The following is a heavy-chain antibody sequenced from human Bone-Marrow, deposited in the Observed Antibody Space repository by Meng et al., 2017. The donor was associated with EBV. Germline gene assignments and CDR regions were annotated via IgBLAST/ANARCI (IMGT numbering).Heavy chain of an antibody. D-gene: IGHD6-19*01. J-gene: IGHJ5*02. Sequence: ITLKESGPTLVNPTQTLTLTCTFSGFLLSTSGVGVGWIRQPPGKALEWLALIYWDDDKRYSPSLKSRLTITKDTSKNQVVLTMTNMDPVDTATYYCAHSQWPPSFDPWGQGTLVTVSS. CDR2: IYWDDDK. V-gene: IGHV2-5*02. CDR3: AHSQWPPSFDP. CDR1: GFLLSTSGVG.